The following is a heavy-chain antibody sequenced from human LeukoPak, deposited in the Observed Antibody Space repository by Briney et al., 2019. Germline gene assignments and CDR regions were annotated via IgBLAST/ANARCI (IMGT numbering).Heavy chain of an antibody. D-gene: IGHD3-22*01. V-gene: IGHV1-18*01. CDR1: GYTFTSYG. CDR3: ASVNYYDSSGYYINWFDP. J-gene: IGHJ5*02. Sequence: ASVKVSCKASGYTFTSYGISWVRQAPGQGLEWMGWISAYNGNTNYAQKLQGGVTMTTDTSTSTAYMELRSLRSDDTAVYYCASVNYYDSSGYYINWFDPWGQGTLVTVSS. CDR2: ISAYNGNT.